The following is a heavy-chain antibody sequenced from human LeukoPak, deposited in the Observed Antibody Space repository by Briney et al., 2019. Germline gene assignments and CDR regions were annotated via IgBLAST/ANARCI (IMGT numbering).Heavy chain of an antibody. V-gene: IGHV4-59*01. CDR3: ASTSGYYQRYFDY. CDR2: IYYSGST. J-gene: IGHJ4*02. CDR1: GGSISGYY. D-gene: IGHD3-22*01. Sequence: SSETQSLTCTVSGGSISGYYWSWIRQPPGKGLEWIGYIYYSGSTNYNPSLKSRVTISVDTSKNQFSLKLSSVTAADTAVYYCASTSGYYQRYFDYWGQGTLVTVSS.